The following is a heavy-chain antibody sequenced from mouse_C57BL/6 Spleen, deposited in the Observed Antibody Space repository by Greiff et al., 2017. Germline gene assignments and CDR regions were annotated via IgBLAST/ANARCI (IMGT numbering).Heavy chain of an antibody. CDR1: GFNIKDDY. V-gene: IGHV14-4*01. CDR3: TTGLYYGSSYEFAD. Sequence: EVQLQQSGAELVRPGASVKLSCTASGFNIKDDYMHWVKQRPEQGLEWIGWIDPENGDTEYASKFQGKATITADTSSNTAYLQLSSLTSEDTAVYYCTTGLYYGSSYEFADWGKGTLVTVSA. D-gene: IGHD1-1*01. J-gene: IGHJ3*01. CDR2: IDPENGDT.